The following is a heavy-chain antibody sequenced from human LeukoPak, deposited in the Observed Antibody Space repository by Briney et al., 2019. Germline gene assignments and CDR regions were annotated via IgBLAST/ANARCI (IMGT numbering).Heavy chain of an antibody. CDR1: EFTFSTYA. Sequence: GGSLRLSCAASEFTFSTYAMSWVRQAPGKGLEWVSSISGGGGTYYADSVEGRFTISRDNSKNTPYLQMNNLRAEDTAVYYCARPSIAVAGYFDFWGQGTLVTVSS. V-gene: IGHV3-23*01. CDR2: ISGGGGT. CDR3: ARPSIAVAGYFDF. D-gene: IGHD6-19*01. J-gene: IGHJ4*02.